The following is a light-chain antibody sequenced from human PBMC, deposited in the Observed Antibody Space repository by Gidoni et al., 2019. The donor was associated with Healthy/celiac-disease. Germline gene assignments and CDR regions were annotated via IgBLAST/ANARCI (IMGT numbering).Light chain of an antibody. Sequence: NFMLTQPHSVSESPGKTVTISCTRSSGSIASNYVQWYQQPPGSSPTTVIYEDNQRPSGVPDRFSGSIDSSSNSASLTISGLKTEDEADYYCQSYDSSNPYVVFGGGTKLTVL. J-gene: IGLJ2*01. V-gene: IGLV6-57*01. CDR3: QSYDSSNPYVV. CDR1: SGSIASNY. CDR2: EDN.